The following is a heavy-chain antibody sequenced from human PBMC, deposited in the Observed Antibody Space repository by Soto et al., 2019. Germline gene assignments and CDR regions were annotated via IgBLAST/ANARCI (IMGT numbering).Heavy chain of an antibody. CDR3: ARDEVPYHAYDVPPAYYYGMDV. D-gene: IGHD3-22*01. V-gene: IGHV1-3*01. CDR1: GYTFTSYA. J-gene: IGHJ6*02. Sequence: ASVKVSCKASGYTFTSYAMHWVRQAPGQRLEWIGRIKAGNGNTKYSQKYQGRVTITRDTSASTAYMELSSLRSEDTAVYYCARDEVPYHAYDVPPAYYYGMDVWGQGTTVTVSS. CDR2: IKAGNGNT.